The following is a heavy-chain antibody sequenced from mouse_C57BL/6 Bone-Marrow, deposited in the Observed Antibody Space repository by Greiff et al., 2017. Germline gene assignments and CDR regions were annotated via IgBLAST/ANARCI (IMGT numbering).Heavy chain of an antibody. CDR1: GFSLTSYA. D-gene: IGHD1-1*01. J-gene: IGHJ2*01. V-gene: IGHV2-9-1*01. CDR2: IGTGGGT. CDR3: ARYWGTTVVAPYYFDY. Sequence: VKLMESGPGLVAPSQSLSITCTVSGFSLTSYAISWVRQPPGKGLEWLGVIGTGGGTNYNSALKSRLSISKDNSKSQVFSKMNILHTDDTARYYCARYWGTTVVAPYYFDYWGQGTTLTVSS.